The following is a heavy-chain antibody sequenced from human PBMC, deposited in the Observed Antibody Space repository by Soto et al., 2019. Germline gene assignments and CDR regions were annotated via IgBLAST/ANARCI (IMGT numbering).Heavy chain of an antibody. D-gene: IGHD2-15*01. CDR3: ARAPNATRYCCGGSCPNYYYYYMDV. CDR1: GDSVSSNSAA. Sequence: SQTLSLTCAISGDSVSSNSAAWNWIRQSPSRGLEWLGRTYYRSKWYNDYAVSVKSRITINPDTSKNQFSLQLNSVTPEDTAVYYFARAPNATRYCCGGSCPNYYYYYMDVWGKGTTVTVSS. CDR2: TYYRSKWYN. J-gene: IGHJ6*03. V-gene: IGHV6-1*01.